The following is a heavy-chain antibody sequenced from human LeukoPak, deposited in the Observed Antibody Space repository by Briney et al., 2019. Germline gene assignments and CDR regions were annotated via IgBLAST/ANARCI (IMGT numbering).Heavy chain of an antibody. CDR2: ISSGGRDK. V-gene: IGHV3-30*03. Sequence: SGGSLRLSCAASGLTFSSYAIHWVRQAPGKGLEWVAVISSGGRDKHHADSVKGRFTISRDNSKNTLYLQTNSLRAEDTAVYYCARDLRRIAAYYFDCWGQGTLVTVSS. CDR3: ARDLRRIAAYYFDC. J-gene: IGHJ4*02. CDR1: GLTFSSYA. D-gene: IGHD6-25*01.